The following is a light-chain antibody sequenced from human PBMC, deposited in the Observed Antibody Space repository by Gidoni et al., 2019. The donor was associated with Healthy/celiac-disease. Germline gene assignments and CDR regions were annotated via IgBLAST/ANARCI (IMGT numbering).Light chain of an antibody. V-gene: IGLV2-11*01. J-gene: IGLJ2*01. CDR1: SSDVGGYNY. CDR3: CSYAGSYTLV. CDR2: DVS. Sequence: QSALSQPSSVSESPGQSVTISCTGTSSDVGGYNYVSWDQHHPGKAPKLMIYDVSKRPSGVPHRSSGSKSGNTASLTISGLQAEDEADYYCCSYAGSYTLVFGGGTKLTVL.